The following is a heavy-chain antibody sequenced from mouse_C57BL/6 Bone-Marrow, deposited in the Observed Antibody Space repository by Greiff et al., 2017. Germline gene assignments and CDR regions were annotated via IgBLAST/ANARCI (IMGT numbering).Heavy chain of an antibody. J-gene: IGHJ4*01. CDR2: IYPGGGYT. CDR1: GYTFTNYW. Sequence: VKLVESGAELVRPGTSVKMSCKASGYTFTNYWIGWAKQRPGHGLEWIGDIYPGGGYTNYNEKFKGKATLTADKSSSTAYMQFSSLTSEDSAIYYCARWGYDGYYYAMDYWGQGTSVTVSS. V-gene: IGHV1-63*01. D-gene: IGHD2-3*01. CDR3: ARWGYDGYYYAMDY.